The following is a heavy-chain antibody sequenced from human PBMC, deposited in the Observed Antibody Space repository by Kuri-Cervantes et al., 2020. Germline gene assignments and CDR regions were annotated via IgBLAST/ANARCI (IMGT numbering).Heavy chain of an antibody. V-gene: IGHV4-34*01. J-gene: IGHJ4*02. D-gene: IGHD1-14*01. CDR2: INHSGST. CDR1: GRSFSGYY. CDR3: ARETTGLADY. Sequence: SETLSLTCAVYGRSFSGYYWSWIRQPPGKGLEWIGEINHSGSTNYNPSLKSRVTISVDTSKNQFSLKLSSVTAADTAVYYCARETTGLADYWGQGTLVTVSS.